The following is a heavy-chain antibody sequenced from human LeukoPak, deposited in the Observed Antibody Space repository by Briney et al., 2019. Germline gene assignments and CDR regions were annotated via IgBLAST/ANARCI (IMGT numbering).Heavy chain of an antibody. CDR2: ISGSGGST. CDR1: GFTFSSYT. D-gene: IGHD6-13*01. Sequence: GGSLRLSCAASGFTFSSYTMSWVRQAPGKGLEWVSAISGSGGSTYYADSVKGRFTISRDNSKNTLYLQMNSLRAEDTAVYYCAKIMGSSSWLQSAYYGMDVWGQGTTVTVSS. J-gene: IGHJ6*02. V-gene: IGHV3-23*01. CDR3: AKIMGSSSWLQSAYYGMDV.